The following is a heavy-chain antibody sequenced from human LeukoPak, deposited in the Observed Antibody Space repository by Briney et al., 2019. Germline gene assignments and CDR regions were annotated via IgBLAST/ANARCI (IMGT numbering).Heavy chain of an antibody. J-gene: IGHJ4*02. CDR1: GGSISSYY. CDR3: ARSPFGGGTDY. D-gene: IGHD3-16*01. CDR2: IYYSGST. Sequence: SETLSLTCTVFGGSISSYYWSWIRQPPGKGLEWIGYIYYSGSTNYNPSLKSRVTISVDTSKNQFSLKLSSVTAADTAVYYCARSPFGGGTDYWGQGTLVTVSS. V-gene: IGHV4-59*01.